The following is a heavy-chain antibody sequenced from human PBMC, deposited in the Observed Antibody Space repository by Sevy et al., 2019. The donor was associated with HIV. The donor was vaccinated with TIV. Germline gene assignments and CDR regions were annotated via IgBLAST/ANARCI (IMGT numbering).Heavy chain of an antibody. V-gene: IGHV3-13*01. CDR2: VGPAGDT. CDR1: GFTFITYD. Sequence: GESLKISCAASGFTFITYDMRWGHHVTGKGLEWVSVVGPAGDTFYPGSVKGRFTISRENAKNSLYVQMNNLRAEDTAVYYCTRGGGYSDYGMDVWGQGTMVTVSS. J-gene: IGHJ6*02. CDR3: TRGGGYSDYGMDV. D-gene: IGHD5-12*01.